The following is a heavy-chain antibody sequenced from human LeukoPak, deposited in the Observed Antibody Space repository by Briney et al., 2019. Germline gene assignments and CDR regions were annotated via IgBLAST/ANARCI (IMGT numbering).Heavy chain of an antibody. V-gene: IGHV4-30-2*01. CDR3: ARASNYYDSSGASYWYFDL. D-gene: IGHD3-22*01. J-gene: IGHJ2*01. CDR1: GGPISSGGYS. CDR2: IYHSGST. Sequence: SETLSLTCAVSGGPISSGGYSWSWIRQPPGKGLEWIGYIYHSGSTYSNPSLKSRVTISEDRSKNQFSLKLSSVTAADTAVYYCARASNYYDSSGASYWYFDLWGRGTLVTVSS.